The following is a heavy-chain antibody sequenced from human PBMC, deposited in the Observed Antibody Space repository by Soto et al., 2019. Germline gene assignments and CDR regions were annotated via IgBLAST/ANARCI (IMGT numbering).Heavy chain of an antibody. Sequence: QVQLVESGGGVVQPGRSLRLSCAASGFTFSSYGMHWVRQAPGKGLEWVAVIWYDGSNKYYADSVKGRFTISRDNSKNTLYLQMNSLRAEDTAVHYCARDRGELLWFGELFSDWGQGTLVTVSS. CDR2: IWYDGSNK. CDR3: ARDRGELLWFGELFSD. J-gene: IGHJ4*02. CDR1: GFTFSSYG. V-gene: IGHV3-33*01. D-gene: IGHD3-10*01.